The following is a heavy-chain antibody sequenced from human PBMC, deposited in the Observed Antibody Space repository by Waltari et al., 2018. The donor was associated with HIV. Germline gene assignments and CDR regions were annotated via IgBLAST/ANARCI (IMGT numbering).Heavy chain of an antibody. CDR3: ARGRESTRFFDY. J-gene: IGHJ4*02. CDR2: INHSGST. V-gene: IGHV4-34*01. Sequence: QVQLQQWGAGLLKPSETLSLTCAVYGGYFSGYYWSWIRQPPGKGLEWIGEINHSGSTNYNPSLKSRVTISVDTSKNQFSLKLSSVTAADTAVYYCARGRESTRFFDYWGQGTLVTVSS. CDR1: GGYFSGYY.